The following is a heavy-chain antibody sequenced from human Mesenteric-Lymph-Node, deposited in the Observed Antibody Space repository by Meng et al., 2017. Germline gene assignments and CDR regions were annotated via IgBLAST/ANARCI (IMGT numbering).Heavy chain of an antibody. Sequence: GEALKISCAASGFTFSSYAMSWVRQAPGKGLEWVSAIRGSGTNTYYADSVKGRFTISRDNFKNMLYLQMNGLRVEDTAMYYCARGADSSTWGQGTLVTVSS. CDR2: IRGSGTNT. J-gene: IGHJ5*02. V-gene: IGHV3-23*01. CDR3: ARGADSST. CDR1: GFTFSSYA. D-gene: IGHD6-13*01.